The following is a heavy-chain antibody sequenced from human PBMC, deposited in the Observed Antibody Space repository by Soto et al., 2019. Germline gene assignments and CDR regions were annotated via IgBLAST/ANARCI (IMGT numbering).Heavy chain of an antibody. Sequence: QVQLVQSGGEVKKPGASVKVSCKASGYTFTSYGISWVRQAPGQGLVWMGRISAYNVNTNYAQKLQGRVTMPTDTSTSTAYMGPRSLRSAATAVYYCAIAVGDLGHWFDPWGQGTLVTVSS. J-gene: IGHJ5*02. D-gene: IGHD1-26*01. CDR1: GYTFTSYG. CDR2: ISAYNVNT. CDR3: AIAVGDLGHWFDP. V-gene: IGHV1-18*01.